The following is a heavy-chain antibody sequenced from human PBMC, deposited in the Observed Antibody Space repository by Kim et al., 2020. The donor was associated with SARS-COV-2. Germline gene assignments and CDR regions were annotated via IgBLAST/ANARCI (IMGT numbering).Heavy chain of an antibody. CDR2: INPNSGGT. CDR1: GYTFTGYY. Sequence: ASVKVSCKASGYTFTGYYMHWVRQAPGQGLEWMGWINPNSGGTNYAQKFQGRVTMTRDTSISTAYMELSRLRSDDTAVYYCARVYGSGSPSFYYYYGMDVWGQGTTVTVSS. D-gene: IGHD3-10*01. CDR3: ARVYGSGSPSFYYYYGMDV. V-gene: IGHV1-2*02. J-gene: IGHJ6*02.